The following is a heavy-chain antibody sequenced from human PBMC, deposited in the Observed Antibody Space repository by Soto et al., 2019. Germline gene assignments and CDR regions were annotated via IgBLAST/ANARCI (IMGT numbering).Heavy chain of an antibody. CDR1: GYSFTSYW. J-gene: IGHJ4*02. V-gene: IGHV5-10-1*01. CDR3: ARLAAAGTRIYTGDFDX. Sequence: PGEALKISWKGSGYSFTSYWISWVRQMPGKGLELMGRIDPSDSYTNYSPSFQGHVTISADKSIITAYLQWSSLKASDTAMYYCARLAAAGTRIYTGDFDXWGQGTLVTVSX. D-gene: IGHD6-13*01. CDR2: IDPSDSYT.